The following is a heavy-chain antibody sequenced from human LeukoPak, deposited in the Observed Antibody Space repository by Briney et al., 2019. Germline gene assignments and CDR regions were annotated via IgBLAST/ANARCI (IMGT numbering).Heavy chain of an antibody. Sequence: PGGSLRLSCAVSGFTFSSYWMHWVRQAPGKGLVWVSRINFDGSTTTYADSVKGRLTISRDNAKNTLYLQMSSLRAEDTAVYYCARANGWVQNSYYFDYWGQGTLVTVSS. CDR2: INFDGSTT. J-gene: IGHJ4*02. D-gene: IGHD6-19*01. CDR3: ARANGWVQNSYYFDY. CDR1: GFTFSSYW. V-gene: IGHV3-74*01.